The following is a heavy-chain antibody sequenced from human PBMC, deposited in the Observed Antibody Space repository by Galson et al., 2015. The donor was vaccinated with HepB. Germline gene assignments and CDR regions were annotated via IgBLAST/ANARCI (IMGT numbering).Heavy chain of an antibody. Sequence: SLRLSCAASGFTVSSNYMSWVRQAPGKGLEWVSVIYSGGSTYYADSVKGRFTISRDNSKNTLYLQMNSLRAEDTAVYYCARSTVTTEQAKYCFDYWGQGTLVTVSS. CDR2: IYSGGST. J-gene: IGHJ4*02. CDR1: GFTVSSNY. D-gene: IGHD4-17*01. CDR3: ARSTVTTEQAKYCFDY. V-gene: IGHV3-53*01.